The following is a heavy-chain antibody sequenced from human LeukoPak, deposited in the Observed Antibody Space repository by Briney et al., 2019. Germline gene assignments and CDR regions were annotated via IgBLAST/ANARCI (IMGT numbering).Heavy chain of an antibody. CDR1: GFSLTTYG. D-gene: IGHD1-26*01. V-gene: IGHV3-33*01. CDR2: IWYDGSRK. CDR3: ARVEWELGTYGMDV. J-gene: IGHJ6*02. Sequence: GRSLRLSCAASGFSLTTYGTHWLRQAPGKGLEWVAVIWYDGSRKFYGDSVKGRFTVSRDTFENTMYLQMNSLRVEDTAVYYCARVEWELGTYGMDVWGQGTTVTVSS.